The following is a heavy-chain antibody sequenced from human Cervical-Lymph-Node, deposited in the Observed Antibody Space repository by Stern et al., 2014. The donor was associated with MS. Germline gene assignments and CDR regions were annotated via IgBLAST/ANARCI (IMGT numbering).Heavy chain of an antibody. V-gene: IGHV4-31*03. CDR2: IYYSGST. J-gene: IGHJ6*02. CDR1: GVFISRGGDY. D-gene: IGHD5-12*01. Sequence: VQLLESGPGLVRPSQTLSLTCTVSGVFISRGGDYWTWLRQHPGKGLEWVGSIYYSGSTYYNPSLKGRLLISLDTSGNHFSLNLNSVTAADTAVYYCARDVYSDSRRGLDVWGQGTTVTVSS. CDR3: ARDVYSDSRRGLDV.